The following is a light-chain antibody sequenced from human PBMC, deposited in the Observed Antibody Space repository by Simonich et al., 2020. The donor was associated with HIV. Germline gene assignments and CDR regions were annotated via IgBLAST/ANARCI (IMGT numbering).Light chain of an antibody. J-gene: IGLJ3*02. CDR2: DVS. CDR3: SSYTSSTTWV. CDR1: SSDVGGYTY. Sequence: QSALTQPASVSGSPGQSITISCTGTSSDVGGYTYVSWYQQHPGKAPKLMLYDVSKRPSGVSNRCSGSKSGNTASLTISGLQAEDEADYYCSSYTSSTTWVFGGGTKLTVL. V-gene: IGLV2-14*01.